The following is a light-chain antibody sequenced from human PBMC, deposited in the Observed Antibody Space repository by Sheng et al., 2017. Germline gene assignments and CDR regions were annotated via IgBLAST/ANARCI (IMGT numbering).Light chain of an antibody. CDR3: QQYGSPPLT. CDR1: QSVSSN. CDR2: GAS. Sequence: EIVMTQSPATLSVSPGERATLSCRASQSVSSNLAWYQQKPGQAPRLLIYGASTRATGIPDRFSGSGSGTDFTLTISSLEPEDFAVYYCQQYGSPPLTFGGGTKVEIK. V-gene: IGKV3-20*01. J-gene: IGKJ4*01.